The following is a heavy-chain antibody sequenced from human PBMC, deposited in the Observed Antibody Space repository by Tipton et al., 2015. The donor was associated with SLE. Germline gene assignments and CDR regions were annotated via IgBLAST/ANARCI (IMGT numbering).Heavy chain of an antibody. V-gene: IGHV4-34*01. Sequence: TLSLTCTVSGGSISSYYWSWIRQPPGKGLEWIGEINHSGSTNYNPSLKSRVTISVDTSKNQFSLKMSSVTAADTAVYYCARGGSGWYPDAFDIWGQGPKVTVSS. D-gene: IGHD6-19*01. CDR3: ARGGSGWYPDAFDI. CDR2: INHSGST. CDR1: GGSISSYY. J-gene: IGHJ3*02.